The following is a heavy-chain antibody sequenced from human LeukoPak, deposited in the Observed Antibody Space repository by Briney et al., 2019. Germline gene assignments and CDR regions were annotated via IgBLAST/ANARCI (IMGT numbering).Heavy chain of an antibody. Sequence: GGSLRLSCAASGFTFSSYSMNWVRRAPGKGLEWVSYISSSSSTIYYADSVKGRFTISRDNAKNSLYLQMNSLRAEDTAVYYCAREAIAAAGTGEDYWGQGTLVTVSS. V-gene: IGHV3-48*01. CDR1: GFTFSSYS. D-gene: IGHD6-13*01. CDR2: ISSSSSTI. CDR3: AREAIAAAGTGEDY. J-gene: IGHJ4*02.